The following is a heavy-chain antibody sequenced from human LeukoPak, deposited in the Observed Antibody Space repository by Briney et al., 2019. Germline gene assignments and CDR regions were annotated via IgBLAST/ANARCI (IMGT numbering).Heavy chain of an antibody. Sequence: GGSLRLSCAASGFTVSSNYMSWVRQAPGKGLEWVSVIYSGGSTDYADSVKGRLTISRDNSENTLYLQMNSLRVEDTAVYYCARSSHYGILTGYSEEDAFDIWGQGTMVTVSS. CDR3: ARSSHYGILTGYSEEDAFDI. D-gene: IGHD3-9*01. J-gene: IGHJ3*02. CDR2: IYSGGST. CDR1: GFTVSSNY. V-gene: IGHV3-53*01.